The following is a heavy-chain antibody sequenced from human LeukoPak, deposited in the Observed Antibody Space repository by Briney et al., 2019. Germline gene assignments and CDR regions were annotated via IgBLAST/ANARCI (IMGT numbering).Heavy chain of an antibody. CDR2: LYTGGST. CDR3: PSHGEYGSGSYYHLY. Sequence: GGSLRLSCAASGFTVSSKYMSWVRQAPGKGLEWVSVLYTGGSTYYADPVKGRFTISRDNSKNTLYLQMNSLRAEDTAVYYCPSHGEYGSGSYYHLYWGQGTLVTVSA. D-gene: IGHD3-10*01. J-gene: IGHJ4*02. CDR1: GFTVSSKY. V-gene: IGHV3-66*04.